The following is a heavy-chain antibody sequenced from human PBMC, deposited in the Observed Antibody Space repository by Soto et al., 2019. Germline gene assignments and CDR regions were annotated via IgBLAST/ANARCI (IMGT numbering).Heavy chain of an antibody. CDR3: AKEDQYYYDSSGYYALNYFDY. CDR2: ISSSGRTI. J-gene: IGHJ4*02. D-gene: IGHD3-22*01. V-gene: IGHV3-48*03. Sequence: PGGSLTLSCATSGFTFSDYDMTWVRQAPGKGLEWVSYISSSGRTIYDADSVKGRFTTSRDDAKNSLYLQMNSLRAEDTAVYYCAKEDQYYYDSSGYYALNYFDYWGQGTLVTVSS. CDR1: GFTFSDYD.